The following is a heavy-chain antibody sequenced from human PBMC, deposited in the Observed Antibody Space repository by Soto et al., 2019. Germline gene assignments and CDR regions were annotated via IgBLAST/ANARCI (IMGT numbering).Heavy chain of an antibody. CDR3: ARGGYYDSSGSDGFDI. Sequence: QLQLQESGSGLVKPSQTLSLTCAVSNGSISSGGYSWSWIRQPPGKGLEWIGYIYHGGSTFYNPSLKSRVTISVDRSKNPFSLKLSSVTAADTAVYYCARGGYYDSSGSDGFDIWGQGTMVTVSS. D-gene: IGHD3-22*01. J-gene: IGHJ3*02. CDR1: NGSISSGGYS. CDR2: IYHGGST. V-gene: IGHV4-30-2*01.